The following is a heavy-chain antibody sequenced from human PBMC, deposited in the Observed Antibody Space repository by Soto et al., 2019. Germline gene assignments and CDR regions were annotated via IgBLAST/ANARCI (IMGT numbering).Heavy chain of an antibody. CDR1: GFLFSNYG. V-gene: IGHV3-33*01. J-gene: IGHJ4*02. D-gene: IGHD3-22*01. Sequence: PGGYLKISCAASGFLFSNYGMHWVRQAPGKGMEWVALIYFDGSYVHYADPVKGRFTISTDKSRRTLWLQMNSLRVEATAVDYYGGSGVGGYDSNSDYSGGLLMGPSWGQGT. CDR2: IYFDGSYV. CDR3: GGSGVGGYDSNSDYSGGLLMGPS.